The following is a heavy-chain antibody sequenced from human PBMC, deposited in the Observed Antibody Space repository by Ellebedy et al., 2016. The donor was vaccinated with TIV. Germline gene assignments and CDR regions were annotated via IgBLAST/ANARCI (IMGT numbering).Heavy chain of an antibody. CDR1: GFNLSNNA. Sequence: GGSLRLSCAASGFNLSNNALHWVRQAPGKGLEWLAVISYNGSIQFYADSVKCRFTISRDNSKSMLYLQMNNLRTEDTALYYCAKLGVVIRGDYWGQGTLVTVSS. CDR3: AKLGVVIRGDY. D-gene: IGHD3-10*01. J-gene: IGHJ1*01. CDR2: ISYNGSIQ. V-gene: IGHV3-30-3*02.